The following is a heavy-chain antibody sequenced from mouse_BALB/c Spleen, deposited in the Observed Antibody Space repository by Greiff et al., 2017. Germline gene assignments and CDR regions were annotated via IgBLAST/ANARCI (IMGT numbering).Heavy chain of an antibody. CDR3: ARDKDYDYWYFDV. V-gene: IGHV7-3*02. J-gene: IGHJ1*01. D-gene: IGHD2-4*01. Sequence: EVQVVESGGGLVQPGGSLRLSCATSGFTFTDYYMSWVRQPPGKALEWLGFIRNKANGYTTEYSASVKGRFTISRDNSQSILYLQINTLRAEDSATYYCARDKDYDYWYFDVWGAGTTVTVSS. CDR1: GFTFTDYY. CDR2: IRNKANGYTT.